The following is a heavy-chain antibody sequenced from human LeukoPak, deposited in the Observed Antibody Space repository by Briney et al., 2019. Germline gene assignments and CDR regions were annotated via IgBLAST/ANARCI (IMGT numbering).Heavy chain of an antibody. CDR1: GYTFTSYD. J-gene: IGHJ6*04. V-gene: IGHV1-8*03. Sequence: ASVKVSCKASGYTFTSYDINWVRQATGQGLEWMGWMNPNSGNTGYAQKFQGRVTITRNTSISTAYMELSSLRSEDTAVYYCARSPYYDFWSGYHPTDVWGKGTTVTVSS. CDR2: MNPNSGNT. CDR3: ARSPYYDFWSGYHPTDV. D-gene: IGHD3-3*01.